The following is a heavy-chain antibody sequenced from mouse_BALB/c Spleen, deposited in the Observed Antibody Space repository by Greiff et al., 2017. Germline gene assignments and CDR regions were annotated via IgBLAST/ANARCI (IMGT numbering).Heavy chain of an antibody. V-gene: IGHV1-7*01. Sequence: VQLQQSGAELAKPGASVKMSCTASGYTFTSYWMHWVKQRPGQGLEWIGYINPSTGYTEYNQKFKDKATLTADKSSSTAYMQLSSLTSEDSAVYYCAKRGYDGYYEAMDYWGQGTSVTVSS. J-gene: IGHJ4*01. CDR1: GYTFTSYW. CDR2: INPSTGYT. CDR3: AKRGYDGYYEAMDY. D-gene: IGHD2-3*01.